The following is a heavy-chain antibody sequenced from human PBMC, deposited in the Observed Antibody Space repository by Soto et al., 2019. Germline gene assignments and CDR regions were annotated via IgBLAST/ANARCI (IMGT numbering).Heavy chain of an antibody. J-gene: IGHJ6*02. V-gene: IGHV3-23*01. Sequence: EVQLLESGGGLVQPGGSLRLSCAASGFTFTTHAMNWVRQAPGKGLEWVSSISGSGGTTDYADSVKGRFTISRDNSKNTLYLQMNSLRAEDTAVCYCAKGLGEFSYYGMDVWGQGTTVTVSS. CDR1: GFTFTTHA. D-gene: IGHD3-10*01. CDR2: ISGSGGTT. CDR3: AKGLGEFSYYGMDV.